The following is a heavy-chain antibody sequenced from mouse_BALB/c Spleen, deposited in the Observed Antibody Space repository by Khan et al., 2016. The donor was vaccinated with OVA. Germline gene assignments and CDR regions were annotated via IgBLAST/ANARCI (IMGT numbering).Heavy chain of an antibody. CDR1: GFTFNTYA. V-gene: IGHV10-1*02. CDR3: VCSNYVSWFAY. Sequence: EVQLVESGGGLVQPKGSLKLSCAASGFTFNTYAMNWVRQAPGKGLEWVARIRSKSNNYATYYADSVKDRFTISRDDSQSMLYLQMNNLKTEDTAMYYSVCSNYVSWFAYWGQGTLVTVSA. J-gene: IGHJ3*01. D-gene: IGHD2-5*01. CDR2: IRSKSNNYAT.